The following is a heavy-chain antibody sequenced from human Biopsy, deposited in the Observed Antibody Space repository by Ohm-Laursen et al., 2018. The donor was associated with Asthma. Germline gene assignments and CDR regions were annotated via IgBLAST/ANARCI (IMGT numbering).Heavy chain of an antibody. CDR1: GGTFSNFA. Sequence: SVKVSCKAPGGTFSNFAISWVRQAPGQGLEWLGGIMTVFGQTNYAQKFQGRVTITADESTSTAYMEVTSLRSEDTAIYYCARCQVGYSSGWSLLLKKIYYSGMDVWGQGTAVTVSS. CDR2: IMTVFGQT. J-gene: IGHJ6*02. CDR3: ARCQVGYSSGWSLLLKKIYYSGMDV. V-gene: IGHV1-69*13. D-gene: IGHD6-19*01.